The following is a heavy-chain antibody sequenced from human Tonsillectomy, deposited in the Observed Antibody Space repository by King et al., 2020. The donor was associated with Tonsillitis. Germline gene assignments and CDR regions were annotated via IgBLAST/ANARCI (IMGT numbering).Heavy chain of an antibody. CDR1: GYSISSGYY. D-gene: IGHD4-23*01. CDR2: IYHSGST. Sequence: VQLQESGPGLVKPSETLSLTCAVSGYSISSGYYWGWIRQPPGKGLEWIGSIYHSGSTYYNPSLKSRVTISVDTSKNQFSLKLSSVTAADTAVYYCAGGPRWFDYWGQGTLVTVSS. J-gene: IGHJ4*02. CDR3: AGGPRWFDY. V-gene: IGHV4-38-2*01.